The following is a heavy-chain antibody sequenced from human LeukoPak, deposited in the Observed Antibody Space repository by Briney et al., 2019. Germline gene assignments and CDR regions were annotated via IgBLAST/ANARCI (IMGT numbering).Heavy chain of an antibody. Sequence: GESLKISCKGSGYSFTSYWIGWVRQMPGKGLEWMGIIYPGDSDTRYSPSFQGQVTISADKSISTAYLQWSSLKASDTAMYYCARLSSITMVRRVITPPGYWGQGTLVTVSS. J-gene: IGHJ4*02. CDR2: IYPGDSDT. CDR3: ARLSSITMVRRVITPPGY. D-gene: IGHD3-10*01. V-gene: IGHV5-51*01. CDR1: GYSFTSYW.